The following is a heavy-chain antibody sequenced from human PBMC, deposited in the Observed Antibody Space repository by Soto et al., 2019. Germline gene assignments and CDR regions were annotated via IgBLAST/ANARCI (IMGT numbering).Heavy chain of an antibody. V-gene: IGHV4-59*08. Sequence: PSETLSLTCTVSGGSISSYYWSWIRQPPGKGLEWIGYIYYSGSTNYNPSLKSRVTISVDTSKNQFSLKLSSVTAADTAVYYCARSPRYSSGWSLYFDYWGQGTLVTVSS. J-gene: IGHJ4*02. CDR3: ARSPRYSSGWSLYFDY. D-gene: IGHD6-19*01. CDR2: IYYSGST. CDR1: GGSISSYY.